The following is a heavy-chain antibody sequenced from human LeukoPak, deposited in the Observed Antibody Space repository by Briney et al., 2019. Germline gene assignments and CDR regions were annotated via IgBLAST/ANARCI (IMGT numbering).Heavy chain of an antibody. J-gene: IGHJ6*03. CDR1: GFTFSSYG. Sequence: GGSLRLSCAASGFTFSSYGMSWVRQAPGKGLEWVSAISGSGGSTYYADSVKGRFTISRDNSKNTLYLQMNSLRAEDTAVYYCAKQLWFGELLPWYYYYYMDVWGKGTTVTISS. D-gene: IGHD3-10*01. CDR3: AKQLWFGELLPWYYYYYMDV. V-gene: IGHV3-23*01. CDR2: ISGSGGST.